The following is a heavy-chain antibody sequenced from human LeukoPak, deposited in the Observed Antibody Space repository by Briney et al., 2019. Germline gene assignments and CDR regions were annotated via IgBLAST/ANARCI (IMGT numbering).Heavy chain of an antibody. V-gene: IGHV1-2*02. D-gene: IGHD4-17*01. CDR2: INPKRGVT. CDR1: GYTFTDYY. CDR3: ARERNYGDYGNAFDV. Sequence: ASVKVSCKASGYTFTDYYIHWMRQAPGQGLEWMGWINPKRGVTTYAQEFQGRVTMTRDTSITTAYMELTRLRSDDTTIYYCARERNYGDYGNAFDVWGQRTKVTVSS. J-gene: IGHJ3*01.